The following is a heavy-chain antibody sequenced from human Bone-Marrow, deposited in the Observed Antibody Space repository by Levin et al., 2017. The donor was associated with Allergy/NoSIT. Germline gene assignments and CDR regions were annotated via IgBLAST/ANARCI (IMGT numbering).Heavy chain of an antibody. CDR2: ISWNSGSI. CDR1: GFTFDDYA. D-gene: IGHD5-18*01. J-gene: IGHJ5*02. Sequence: SLKISCAASGFTFDDYAMHWVRQAPGKGLEWVSGISWNSGSIGYADSVKGRFTISRDNAKNSLYLQMNSLRAEDTALYYCAKGASWIQPKNNWFDPWGQGTLVTVSS. CDR3: AKGASWIQPKNNWFDP. V-gene: IGHV3-9*01.